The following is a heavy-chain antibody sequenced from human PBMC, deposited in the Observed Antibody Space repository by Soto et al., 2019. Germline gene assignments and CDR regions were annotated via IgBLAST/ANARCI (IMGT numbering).Heavy chain of an antibody. CDR2: IYYSGST. CDR3: ARQISVTTFDY. J-gene: IGHJ4*02. CDR1: GGSISSYY. D-gene: IGHD4-17*01. V-gene: IGHV4-59*08. Sequence: QVQLQESGPGLVKPSETLSLTCTVSGGSISSYYWSWIRQPPGKGLEWIGYIYYSGSTNYNPSLKSRVTISVDTSKNQFSLKLSSVTAADTAVYYCARQISVTTFDYWGQGTLVTVSS.